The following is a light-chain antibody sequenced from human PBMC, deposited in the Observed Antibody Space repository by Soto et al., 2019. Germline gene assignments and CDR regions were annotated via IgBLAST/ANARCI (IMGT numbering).Light chain of an antibody. CDR2: GAS. Sequence: DIQMTQSPSSLSASVGDRVTISCRASGDIRNFLAWYQRKPGQPPTLLIDGASTVQSGVPSRFSGSGSGTEFTLTISSLQPEDVATYFCQKYGSYPLTFGGGTKVEI. CDR1: GDIRNF. V-gene: IGKV1-27*01. J-gene: IGKJ4*01. CDR3: QKYGSYPLT.